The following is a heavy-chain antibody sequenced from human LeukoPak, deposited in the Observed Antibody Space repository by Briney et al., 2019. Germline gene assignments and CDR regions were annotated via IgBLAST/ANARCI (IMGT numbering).Heavy chain of an antibody. J-gene: IGHJ3*02. D-gene: IGHD5-18*01. V-gene: IGHV3-23*01. CDR1: GFTFSTFG. Sequence: GGSLRLSCATSGFTFSTFGMSWVRQAPGKGLEWVSAISGSGGSTYYADSVKGRFTISRDNSKSTLYLQLNSLRAEDTAVYYCAKDLRYSYGLGAFDIWGQGTMVTVSS. CDR2: ISGSGGST. CDR3: AKDLRYSYGLGAFDI.